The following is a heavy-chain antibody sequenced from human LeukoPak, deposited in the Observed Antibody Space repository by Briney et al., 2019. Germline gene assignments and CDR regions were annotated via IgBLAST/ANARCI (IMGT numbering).Heavy chain of an antibody. CDR3: AKEFKDYYDSTGFDY. D-gene: IGHD3-22*01. CDR2: ISYDGSNK. J-gene: IGHJ4*02. V-gene: IGHV3-30*18. Sequence: GGSLRLSCAASGFTFSSYGMHWVRQAPGKGLEWVEVISYDGSNKYYADSVKGRFTISRDNSKNTLYLQMNSLRSEDTAVYYCAKEFKDYYDSTGFDYWGQGTLVTVSS. CDR1: GFTFSSYG.